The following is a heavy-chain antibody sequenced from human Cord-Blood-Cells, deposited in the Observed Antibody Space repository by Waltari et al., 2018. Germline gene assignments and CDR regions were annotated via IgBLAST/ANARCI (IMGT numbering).Heavy chain of an antibody. J-gene: IGHJ5*02. D-gene: IGHD2-2*01. V-gene: IGHV1-18*01. CDR3: ARDLRRGTVVPANWFDP. CDR2: ISAYNGNT. Sequence: GQGLEWMGWISAYNGNTNYAQKLQGRVTMTTDTSTSTAYMELRSLRSDDTAVYYCARDLRRGTVVPANWFDPWGQGTLVTVSS.